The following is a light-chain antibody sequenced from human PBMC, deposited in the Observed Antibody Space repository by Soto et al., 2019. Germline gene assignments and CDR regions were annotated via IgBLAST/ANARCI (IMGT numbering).Light chain of an antibody. CDR3: QQEGTSPMYT. V-gene: IGKV3-20*01. Sequence: EIVLTQSPGTLSLSPGERATLSCRASQIVSTTYLAWYQQKPGQAPRLLIYGSSSRAPGIPDRFSGSGSGTDFTITISRLEPEDFAVYYCQQEGTSPMYTFGQGTKLEIK. J-gene: IGKJ2*01. CDR1: QIVSTTY. CDR2: GSS.